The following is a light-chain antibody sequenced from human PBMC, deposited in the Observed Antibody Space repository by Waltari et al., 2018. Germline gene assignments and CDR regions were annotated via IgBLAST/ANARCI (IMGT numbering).Light chain of an antibody. CDR2: GAS. CDR1: QSISHN. CDR3: QQYNALPPWT. J-gene: IGKJ1*01. Sequence: EIVVTQSPATLSVSPGERAILPCRASQSISHNLAWYQQKPGQAPRLLIYGASARASGIPARFSSSGSGTEFTLTIASLQSEDFAVYYCQQYNALPPWTFGQGTRVEIK. V-gene: IGKV3-15*01.